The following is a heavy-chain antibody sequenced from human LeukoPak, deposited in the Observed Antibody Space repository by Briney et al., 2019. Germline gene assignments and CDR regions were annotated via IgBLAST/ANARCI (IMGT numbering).Heavy chain of an antibody. V-gene: IGHV4-59*01. CDR1: GGSISSYY. CDR3: ARDLHGMDV. J-gene: IGHJ6*02. Sequence: ASETLSLTCTVSGGSISSYYWSWIRQPPGKGLEWIGYIYYSGSTNYNPSLKSRVTISVDTSKNQFSLKLSSVTAADTAVYYCARDLHGMDVWGQGTTVTVSS. CDR2: IYYSGST.